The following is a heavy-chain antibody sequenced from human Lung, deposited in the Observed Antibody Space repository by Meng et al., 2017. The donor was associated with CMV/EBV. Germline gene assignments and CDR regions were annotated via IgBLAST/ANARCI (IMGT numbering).Heavy chain of an antibody. CDR3: ARQIGNAAHDAFDI. CDR1: GYSFTSYW. J-gene: IGHJ3*02. V-gene: IGHV5-51*01. D-gene: IGHD2-15*01. CDR2: IYPSDSDT. Sequence: GESXKISXKGSGYSFTSYWIGWVRQMPGKGLEWMGIIYPSDSDTRYSPSFQGQVTISADKSISTAYLQWSSLKASDTAMYYCARQIGNAAHDAFDIWGQGTMVTVSS.